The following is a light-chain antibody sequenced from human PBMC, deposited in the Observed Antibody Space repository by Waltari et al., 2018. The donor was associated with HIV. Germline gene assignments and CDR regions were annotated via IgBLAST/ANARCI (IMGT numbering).Light chain of an antibody. J-gene: IGLJ2*01. CDR2: SNN. Sequence: QSVLPQPPAASGTPGQNVTISCSGNTSNIATNIVTWYQQFPGAAPKLLIYSNNQRPSGVPARFSGSKSGTSASLAISGLQSEDEADYFCAAWDDTLNGLFGGGTKLTVL. CDR3: AAWDDTLNGL. V-gene: IGLV1-44*01. CDR1: TSNIATNI.